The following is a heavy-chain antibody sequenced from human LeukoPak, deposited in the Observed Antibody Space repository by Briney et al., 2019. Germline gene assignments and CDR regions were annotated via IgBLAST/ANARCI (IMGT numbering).Heavy chain of an antibody. CDR3: AKIARHYYDSSGYYF. D-gene: IGHD3-22*01. J-gene: IGHJ4*02. V-gene: IGHV3-23*01. CDR2: ISGSGGST. CDR1: GFTFSSYA. Sequence: PGGSLRLSCAASGFTFSSYAMSWVRQAPGKGLEWVSAISGSGGSTYYADSVKGRFTISRDNSKNTLYLQMNSLRAEDAAVYYCAKIARHYYDSSGYYFWGQGTLVTVSS.